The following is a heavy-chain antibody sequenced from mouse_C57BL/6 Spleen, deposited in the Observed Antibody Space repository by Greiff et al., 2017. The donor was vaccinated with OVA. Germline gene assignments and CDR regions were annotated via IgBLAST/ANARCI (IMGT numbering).Heavy chain of an antibody. CDR1: GFNIKDDY. V-gene: IGHV14-4*01. Sequence: VQLQQSGAELVRPGASVKLSCTASGFNIKDDYMHWVKQRPEQGLEWIGWIDPENGDTEYASKFQGKATITADTSSNTAYLQLRSLTSEDTAVYYCTTDGSSHYYAMDYWGQGTSVTVSS. CDR2: IDPENGDT. D-gene: IGHD1-1*01. CDR3: TTDGSSHYYAMDY. J-gene: IGHJ4*01.